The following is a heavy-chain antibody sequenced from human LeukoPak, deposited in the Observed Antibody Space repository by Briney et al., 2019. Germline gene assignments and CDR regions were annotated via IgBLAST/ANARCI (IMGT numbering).Heavy chain of an antibody. CDR3: AKDQRTGAHYYDSSGYYALDY. CDR2: ISGSGGST. Sequence: GGSLRLSCAASGFTFSSYAMSWVRQAPGKGLEWVSAISGSGGSTYYADSVKGRFTISRDNSKNTLYLQMNSLRAEDTAVYYCAKDQRTGAHYYDSSGYYALDYWGQGTLVTVSS. J-gene: IGHJ4*02. V-gene: IGHV3-23*01. CDR1: GFTFSSYA. D-gene: IGHD3-22*01.